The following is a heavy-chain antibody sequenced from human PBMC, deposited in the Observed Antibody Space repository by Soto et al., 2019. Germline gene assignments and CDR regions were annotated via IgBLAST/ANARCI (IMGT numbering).Heavy chain of an antibody. J-gene: IGHJ4*02. D-gene: IGHD6-13*01. CDR2: INAGNGNT. CDR1: GYTFTSYA. Sequence: QVQLVQSGAEVKKPGASVKVSCKASGYTFTSYAMHWVRQAPGQRLEWTGWINAGNGNTKYSQKFQGRVTITRDTSASTAYMELSSLRSEDTAVYYCARGGAAAGPGGYWGQGTLVTVSS. V-gene: IGHV1-3*01. CDR3: ARGGAAAGPGGY.